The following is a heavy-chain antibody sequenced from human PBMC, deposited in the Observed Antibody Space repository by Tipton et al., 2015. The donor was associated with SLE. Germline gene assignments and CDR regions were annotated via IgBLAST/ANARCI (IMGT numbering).Heavy chain of an antibody. J-gene: IGHJ4*02. D-gene: IGHD1-26*01. CDR3: ARGPVGAIPFDS. CDR1: GGSISSYF. V-gene: IGHV4-59*01. CDR2: ISQSGST. Sequence: TLSLTCTVSGGSISSYFWSWIRQAPGKGLEWIGYISQSGSTKYNASLKSRVTISADTSKNHFSLRLTSVTAADTAVYYCARGPVGAIPFDSWGQGALITVSS.